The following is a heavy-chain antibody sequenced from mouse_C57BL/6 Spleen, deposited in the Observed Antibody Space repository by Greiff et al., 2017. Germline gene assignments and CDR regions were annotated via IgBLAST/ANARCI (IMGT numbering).Heavy chain of an antibody. Sequence: VQLQQSGPGLVQPSQSLSITCTVSGFSLTSYGVHWVRQSPGKGLEWLGVIWSGGSTDYNAAFISRLSISKDNSKSQVFFKMNSLKAEDTAIYYCARNSIITTVVARYWYFDVWGTGTTVTVSS. D-gene: IGHD1-1*01. CDR3: ARNSIITTVVARYWYFDV. CDR1: GFSLTSYG. CDR2: IWSGGST. V-gene: IGHV2-2*01. J-gene: IGHJ1*03.